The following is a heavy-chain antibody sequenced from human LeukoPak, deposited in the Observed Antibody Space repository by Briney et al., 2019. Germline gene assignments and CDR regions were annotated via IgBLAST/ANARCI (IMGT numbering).Heavy chain of an antibody. Sequence: SETLSLTCAPNSGSFSGYYWAWIRQPPGKGLEWIGEITDSGRTNYSPSLKSRVTISTDTSKNQFSLSLISVTAADTGVYYCARVSYGYDALDVWGQGTTVTVFS. CDR2: ITDSGRT. CDR1: SGSFSGYY. D-gene: IGHD5-12*01. CDR3: ARVSYGYDALDV. V-gene: IGHV4-34*01. J-gene: IGHJ3*01.